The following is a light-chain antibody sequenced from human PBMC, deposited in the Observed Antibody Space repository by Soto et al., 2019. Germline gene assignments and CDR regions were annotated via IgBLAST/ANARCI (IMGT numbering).Light chain of an antibody. J-gene: IGLJ3*02. CDR1: SSDVGNYNL. CDR3: AAWDDSLNGWV. Sequence: QSVLTQPAAVSGSPGQSITISCTGTSSDVGNYNLVSWYQQYPGKAPKLMIYATSKRPSGVSNRFSGSKSGTSASLAISGLQSEDEADYYCAAWDDSLNGWVFGGGTKLTVL. V-gene: IGLV2-14*02. CDR2: ATS.